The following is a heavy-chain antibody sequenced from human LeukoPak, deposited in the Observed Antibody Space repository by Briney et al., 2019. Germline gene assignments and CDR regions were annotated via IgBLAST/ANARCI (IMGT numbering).Heavy chain of an antibody. CDR1: DFTLKTYP. D-gene: IGHD3-3*01. V-gene: IGHV3-23*05. CDR3: AKGDHAGGFLEWLLGFDY. Sequence: GGSLRLSCAASDFTLKTYPMSWVRQAPGKGLEYVSTIDTSGTITYYADSVKGRFTISRDNSKNTLYLQMNSLRAEDTAVYYCAKGDHAGGFLEWLLGFDYWGQGTLVTVSS. J-gene: IGHJ4*02. CDR2: IDTSGTIT.